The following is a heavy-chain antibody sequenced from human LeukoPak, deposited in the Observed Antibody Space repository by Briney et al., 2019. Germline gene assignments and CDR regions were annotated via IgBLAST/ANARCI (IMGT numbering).Heavy chain of an antibody. CDR2: ISAYNGNT. D-gene: IGHD6-6*01. CDR3: ATRSEQLQWMYYFDY. J-gene: IGHJ4*02. Sequence: GASVKVSCKASGYTFTSYGISWVRQAPGQGLEWMGWISAYNGNTNYAQKLQGRVTMTTDTSTSTAYMELRSLRSDDTAVYYCATRSEQLQWMYYFDYWGQGTLVTVSS. CDR1: GYTFTSYG. V-gene: IGHV1-18*01.